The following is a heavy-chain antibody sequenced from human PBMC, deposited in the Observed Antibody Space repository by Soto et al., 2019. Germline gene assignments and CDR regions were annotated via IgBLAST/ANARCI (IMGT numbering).Heavy chain of an antibody. CDR3: ARDRAGVGYNIDV. CDR1: GFTFRSYG. CDR2: IWNDGSER. Sequence: QVQLVESGGGVVQPGRSLRLSCAASGFTFRSYGMHWVRQAPGKGLEWVAVIWNDGSERYYADSVKDRFTISRDNSKNTLDLQMNSLRAEDTAVYYCARDRAGVGYNIDVWGQGTTVTVSS. V-gene: IGHV3-33*01. D-gene: IGHD5-12*01. J-gene: IGHJ6*02.